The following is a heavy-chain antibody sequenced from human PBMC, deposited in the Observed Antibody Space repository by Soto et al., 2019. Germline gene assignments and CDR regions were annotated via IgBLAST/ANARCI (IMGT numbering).Heavy chain of an antibody. Sequence: SVKVSCKASGYTFTSYDINWVRQATGQGLEWMGWMNPNSGNTGYAQKFQGRGTMTRNTSISTAYMELSSLRSEDTAVYYCARGRPNSDAFDIWGQETMVTVSS. CDR1: GYTFTSYD. J-gene: IGHJ3*02. V-gene: IGHV1-8*01. CDR2: MNPNSGNT. CDR3: ARGRPNSDAFDI. D-gene: IGHD1-7*01.